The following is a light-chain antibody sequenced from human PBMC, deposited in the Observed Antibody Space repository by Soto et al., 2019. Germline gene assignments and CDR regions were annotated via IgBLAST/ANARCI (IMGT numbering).Light chain of an antibody. V-gene: IGKV3-15*01. CDR1: QSVSSN. CDR3: XQYNNWPYT. Sequence: EIVMTQSPATLSVSPGERATLSCRASQSVSSNLAWYQQKPGQAPRLLIYGASTRATGIPARFSGSGSGTEFTLTISSLQSEDXAXXXXXQYNNWPYTFGQGTKLEIK. J-gene: IGKJ2*01. CDR2: GAS.